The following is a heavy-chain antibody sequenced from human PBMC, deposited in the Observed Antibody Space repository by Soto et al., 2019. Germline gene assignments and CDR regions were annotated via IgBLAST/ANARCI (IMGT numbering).Heavy chain of an antibody. V-gene: IGHV3-48*02. J-gene: IGHJ6*01. CDR2: ISSSSSTI. Sequence: GGSLRLSCAASGFTFSSYSMNWVRQAPGKGLEWVSYISSSSSTIYYADSVKGRFTISRDNAKNSLYLQMNSLRDEDTAVYYCARESGMATIMAYYYYYGMDVWGQGTTVTVSS. D-gene: IGHD5-12*01. CDR3: ARESGMATIMAYYYYYGMDV. CDR1: GFTFSSYS.